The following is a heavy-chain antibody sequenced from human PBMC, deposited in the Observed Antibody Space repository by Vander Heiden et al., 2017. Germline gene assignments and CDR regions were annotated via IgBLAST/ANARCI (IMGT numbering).Heavy chain of an antibody. V-gene: IGHV3-23*01. CDR3: AKDPYYDSSGYYNYFDY. Sequence: EVQLLESGGGLVQPGGSLRLSCAASGFTFSSYAMSWVRQGPGKGMEWVSAISGSGGSTYYADSVKGRFTISRDNSKNTLYLQMNSLRAEDTAVYYCAKDPYYDSSGYYNYFDYWGQGTLVTVSS. J-gene: IGHJ4*02. D-gene: IGHD3-22*01. CDR1: GFTFSSYA. CDR2: ISGSGGST.